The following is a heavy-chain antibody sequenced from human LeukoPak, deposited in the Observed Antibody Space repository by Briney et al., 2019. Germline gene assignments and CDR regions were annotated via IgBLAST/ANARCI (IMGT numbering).Heavy chain of an antibody. Sequence: GGSLRLSCAASGFTFSDHYMDWVRQAPGKGLEWVGRTSNKAKSYSTEYAASVKDRFTISRDDSKNSLYLQMNSLKTEDTAVYYCARVTGAYYFDYWGQGTLVTVSS. CDR1: GFTFSDHY. V-gene: IGHV3-72*01. CDR2: TSNKAKSYST. D-gene: IGHD1-20*01. CDR3: ARVTGAYYFDY. J-gene: IGHJ4*02.